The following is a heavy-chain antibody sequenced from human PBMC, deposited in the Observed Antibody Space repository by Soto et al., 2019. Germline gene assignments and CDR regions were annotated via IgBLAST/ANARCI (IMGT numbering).Heavy chain of an antibody. V-gene: IGHV3-53*04. J-gene: IGHJ6*03. CDR2: IYSGCST. CDR1: GFTVSSNY. D-gene: IGHD4-17*01. Sequence: GGSLRLSCAASGFTVSSNYMSWVRQAPGKGLEWVSVIYSGCSTYYADSVKGRFTISRHNSKNTLYLQMNSLRAEVTAVYYCASGYGDYYYYYMDVWGKGTTVTVSS. CDR3: ASGYGDYYYYYMDV.